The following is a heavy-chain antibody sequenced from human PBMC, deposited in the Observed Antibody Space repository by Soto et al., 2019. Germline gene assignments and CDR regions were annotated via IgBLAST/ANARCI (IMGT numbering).Heavy chain of an antibody. CDR2: IYYSGST. Sequence: QVQLQESGPGLVKPSQTLSLTCTVSGASISSGDYYWSWIRQHPGKGLEWIGYIYYSGSTYYNPSRKSRVTISVDTSKNHVSLKLSSVTAADTAVYYCARYVGRYSSQYYFDYWGQGTLVTVSS. D-gene: IGHD6-13*01. CDR3: ARYVGRYSSQYYFDY. CDR1: GASISSGDYY. V-gene: IGHV4-31*03. J-gene: IGHJ4*02.